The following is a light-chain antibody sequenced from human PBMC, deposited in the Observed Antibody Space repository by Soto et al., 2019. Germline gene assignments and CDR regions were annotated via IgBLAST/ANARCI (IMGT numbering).Light chain of an antibody. Sequence: QSALTQPRSMSGSPGQSVTISCTGTSSDIGGYNYVSWYQQHPDKAPKVMIYDVTKRPSGVPDRFSGSKSGTTASLTISGLQAEDEADHYRCSYAGSYYVFGTGTKVPVL. CDR3: CSYAGSYYV. V-gene: IGLV2-11*01. J-gene: IGLJ1*01. CDR1: SSDIGGYNY. CDR2: DVT.